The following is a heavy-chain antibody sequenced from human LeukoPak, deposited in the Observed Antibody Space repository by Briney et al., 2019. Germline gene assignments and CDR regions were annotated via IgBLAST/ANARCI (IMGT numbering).Heavy chain of an antibody. D-gene: IGHD6-13*01. CDR1: GYTFTGYY. V-gene: IGHV1-2*02. CDR2: INPNSGGT. J-gene: IGHJ5*02. Sequence: AASVKVSCKASGYTFTGYYMHWVRQAPRQGREWMGWINPNSGGTNYAQKFQGRVTMTRDTSISTAYMELSRLRSDDTAVYYCARGRTAGGRWFDPWGQGTLVTVSS. CDR3: ARGRTAGGRWFDP.